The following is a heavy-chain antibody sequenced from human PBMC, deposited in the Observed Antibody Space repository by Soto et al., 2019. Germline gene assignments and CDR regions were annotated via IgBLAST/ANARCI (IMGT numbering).Heavy chain of an antibody. CDR2: INPNSGGT. Sequence: ASVNGSCKASGSTFTGYYVHWVRQATGQGLEWMGWINPNSGGTNYAQKFQGWVTMTRDTSISTAYMELSRLRSDDTAVYYCARERLLRFLEWSPYNWFDPWGQGTLVTVSS. D-gene: IGHD3-3*01. J-gene: IGHJ5*02. CDR3: ARERLLRFLEWSPYNWFDP. V-gene: IGHV1-2*04. CDR1: GSTFTGYY.